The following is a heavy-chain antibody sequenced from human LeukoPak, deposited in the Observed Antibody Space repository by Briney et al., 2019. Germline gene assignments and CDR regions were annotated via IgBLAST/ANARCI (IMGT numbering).Heavy chain of an antibody. CDR1: GYTLTELS. Sequence: ASVKVSCKVSGYTLTELSMHWVRQAPGKGLEWMGGFDPEDGETIYAQKFRGRVTMTEDTSTDTAYMELSSLRSEDTAVYYCATVAYCGGDCYPFDYWGQGTLVTVSS. CDR2: FDPEDGET. J-gene: IGHJ4*02. D-gene: IGHD2-21*02. CDR3: ATVAYCGGDCYPFDY. V-gene: IGHV1-24*01.